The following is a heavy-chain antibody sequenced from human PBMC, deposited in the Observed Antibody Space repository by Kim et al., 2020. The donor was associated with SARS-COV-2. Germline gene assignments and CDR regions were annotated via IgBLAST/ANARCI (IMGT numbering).Heavy chain of an antibody. CDR3: ARQGTGYNWKLD. D-gene: IGHD1-20*01. J-gene: IGHJ4*02. CDR2: TRNKANSYTT. CDR1: GFTFSDHY. V-gene: IGHV3-72*01. Sequence: GGSLRLSCAASGFTFSDHYMDWVRQAPGKGLEWVGRTRNKANSYTTEYAASVKGRFTISRDDSKNSLYLQMNSLKTEDTAVYYCARQGTGYNWKLDWGQGTLVTVSS.